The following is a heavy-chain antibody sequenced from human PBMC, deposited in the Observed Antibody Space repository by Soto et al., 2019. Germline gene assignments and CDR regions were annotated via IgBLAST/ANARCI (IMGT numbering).Heavy chain of an antibody. CDR1: GYTFTRYG. D-gene: IGHD3-10*01. J-gene: IGHJ4*02. CDR3: AKTMGHGDYDDY. Sequence: ASVKVSCKASGYTFTRYGITWVRQAPGQGLEWMGWTSANNDNTRYAQKFQGRVTLTTDTSTTTAYMELRSLTSYDTAIYYCAKTMGHGDYDDYWGQGTLVTVSS. CDR2: TSANNDNT. V-gene: IGHV1-18*01.